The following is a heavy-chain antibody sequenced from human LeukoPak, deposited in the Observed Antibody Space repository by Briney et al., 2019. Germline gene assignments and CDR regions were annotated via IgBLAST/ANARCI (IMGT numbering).Heavy chain of an antibody. V-gene: IGHV4-59*01. J-gene: IGHJ6*03. CDR3: ARRVCSSTSCYSARYYYYYMDV. D-gene: IGHD2-2*02. CDR2: IYYSGSP. CDR1: GGSISSYY. Sequence: PSETLSLTCTVSGGSISSYYWSWIRQPPGKGLEWIGYIYYSGSPNYNPSLKSRVTISVDTSKNQFSLKLSSVTAADTAVYYCARRVCSSTSCYSARYYYYYMDVWGKGTTVTVSS.